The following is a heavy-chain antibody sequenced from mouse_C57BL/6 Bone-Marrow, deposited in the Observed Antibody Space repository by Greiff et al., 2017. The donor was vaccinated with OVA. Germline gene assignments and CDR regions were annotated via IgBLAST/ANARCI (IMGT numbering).Heavy chain of an antibody. CDR3: ARLRTTVGY. V-gene: IGHV2-6*01. J-gene: IGHJ4*01. D-gene: IGHD1-1*01. Sequence: VQVVESGPGLVAPSQSLSITCTVSGFSLTSYGVDWVRQSPGKGLEWLGVIWGVGSTNYNSALKSRLSISKDNSKSQVFLKMNSLQTDDTAMYYCARLRTTVGYWGQGTSVTVSS. CDR1: GFSLTSYG. CDR2: IWGVGST.